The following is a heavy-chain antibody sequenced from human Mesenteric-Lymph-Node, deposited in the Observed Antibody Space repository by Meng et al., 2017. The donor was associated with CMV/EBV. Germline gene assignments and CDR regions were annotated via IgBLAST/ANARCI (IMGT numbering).Heavy chain of an antibody. CDR3: ARVLKGRSITMVRGSGAFVDI. D-gene: IGHD3-10*01. V-gene: IGHV3-23*01. Sequence: GESLKISCAASGFTFTSHAMNWVRQAPGKGLDWVSAISAGGDSTYYADSVKGRFTISRDNSKNTLYLQMNSLRAEDTAVYYCARVLKGRSITMVRGSGAFVDIWGQGTMVTVSS. CDR1: GFTFTSHA. J-gene: IGHJ3*02. CDR2: ISAGGDST.